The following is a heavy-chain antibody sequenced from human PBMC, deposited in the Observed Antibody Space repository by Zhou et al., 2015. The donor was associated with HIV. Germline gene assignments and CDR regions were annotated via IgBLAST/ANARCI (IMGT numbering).Heavy chain of an antibody. CDR3: ARGRKYDFWSGYPSYYFDY. CDR1: GGTFSSYA. V-gene: IGHV1-69*01. CDR2: IIPIFGTA. D-gene: IGHD3-3*01. Sequence: QLVQSGAEVKKPGSSVKVSCKASGGTFSSYAISWVRQAPGQGLEWMGGIIPIFGTANYAQKFQGRVTITADESTSTAYMELSSLRSEDTAVYYCARGRKYDFWSGYPSYYFDYWGQGTLVTVSS. J-gene: IGHJ4*02.